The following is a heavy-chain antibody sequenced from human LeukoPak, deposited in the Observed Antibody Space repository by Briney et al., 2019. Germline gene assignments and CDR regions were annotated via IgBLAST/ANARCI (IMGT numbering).Heavy chain of an antibody. D-gene: IGHD3-10*01. CDR2: INHSGST. CDR3: ARGRVQAY. CDR1: GGSFSGYY. Sequence: PSETLSLTCAVYGGSFSGYYWSWIRQPPGKGLEWIGEINHSGSTNYNPSLKSRVTISVDTSKNQFSLKLSSVTAADTAVYYCARGRVQAYWGQGTLATVSS. V-gene: IGHV4-34*01. J-gene: IGHJ4*02.